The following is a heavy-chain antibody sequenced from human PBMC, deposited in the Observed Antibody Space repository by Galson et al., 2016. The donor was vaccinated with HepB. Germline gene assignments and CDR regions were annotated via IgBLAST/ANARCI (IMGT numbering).Heavy chain of an antibody. CDR2: IKSKSDGGTA. CDR3: AGVPSGKRLDY. J-gene: IGHJ4*02. V-gene: IGHV3-15*07. D-gene: IGHD2-2*01. CDR1: GFTFVSAW. Sequence: SLRLSCAGSGFTFVSAWMNWVRQAPGRGLEWVGRIKSKSDGGTADYAAPVKDRFIISRDDSKNTLYLQMNSLRADDTAVYYCAGVPSGKRLDYWGQGTLVTVSS.